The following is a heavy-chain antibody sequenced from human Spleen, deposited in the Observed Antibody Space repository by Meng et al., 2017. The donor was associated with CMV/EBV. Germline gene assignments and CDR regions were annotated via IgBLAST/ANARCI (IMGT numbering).Heavy chain of an antibody. Sequence: SETLSLTCTVSGGSISSSSYCWGWIRQPPGKGLEWIGSIYYSGSTYYNPSLKSRVTISVDKSKNQFSLKLSSVTAADTAVYYCARVTHDYNYYYYGMDVWGQGTTVTVSS. V-gene: IGHV4-39*07. CDR2: IYYSGST. D-gene: IGHD4-11*01. J-gene: IGHJ6*02. CDR3: ARVTHDYNYYYYGMDV. CDR1: GGSISSSSYC.